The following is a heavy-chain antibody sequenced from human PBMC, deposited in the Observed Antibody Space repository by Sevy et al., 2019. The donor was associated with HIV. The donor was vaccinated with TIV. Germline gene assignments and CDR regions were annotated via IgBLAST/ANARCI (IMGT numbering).Heavy chain of an antibody. J-gene: IGHJ5*02. Sequence: SETLSLTCTVSGGPISVYYWSWIRQPPGKGLEYIGYVYYTGSTNYNPSLKNRVTIPVDTSNNQCSLKLTSVTAADTAVYYCARVPQVLSADDSLNWFDPWGHGTLVTVSS. CDR1: GGPISVYY. D-gene: IGHD5-12*01. CDR3: ARVPQVLSADDSLNWFDP. CDR2: VYYTGST. V-gene: IGHV4-59*01.